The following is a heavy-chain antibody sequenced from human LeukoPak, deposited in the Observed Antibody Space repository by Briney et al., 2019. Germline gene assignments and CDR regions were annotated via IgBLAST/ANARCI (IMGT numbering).Heavy chain of an antibody. V-gene: IGHV4-59*01. J-gene: IGHJ4*02. CDR2: IYYSGST. CDR3: ARESLAGDFDY. CDR1: GGSTSSYY. D-gene: IGHD7-27*01. Sequence: PSETLSLTCTVSGGSTSSYYWSWIRQPPGKGLGWIGYIYYSGSTNYNPSPESRVTISVDTSKNQFSLKLSSVTAADTAVYYCARESLAGDFDYWGQGTLVTVSS.